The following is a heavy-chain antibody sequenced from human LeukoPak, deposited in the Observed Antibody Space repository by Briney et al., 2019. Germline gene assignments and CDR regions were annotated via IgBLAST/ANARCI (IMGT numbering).Heavy chain of an antibody. J-gene: IGHJ5*02. CDR2: ISSNGGST. V-gene: IGHV3-64*01. CDR3: AKGNKQPSIVGATTWFDP. Sequence: GGSLRLSCAASGFTFSSYAMHWVRQAPGKGLEYVSAISSNGGSTYYANSVKGRFTISRDTSKNTLYLQMNSLRAEDTAVYYCAKGNKQPSIVGATTWFDPWGQGTLVTVSS. CDR1: GFTFSSYA. D-gene: IGHD1-26*01.